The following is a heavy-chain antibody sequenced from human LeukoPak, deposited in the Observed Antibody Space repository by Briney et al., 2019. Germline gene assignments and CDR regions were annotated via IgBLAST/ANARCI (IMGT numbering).Heavy chain of an antibody. Sequence: AGTLRLSCTASGFTFSDCDKNWFCHAPRTGLELVSFISYKSIHIYYADTAKGRFTISRDNAKNSVYLQMNNLRAEDTAVYYCGRAFPPLRVAAAGDYWGQGTLVTVSS. V-gene: IGHV3-21*06. CDR2: ISYKSIHI. J-gene: IGHJ4*02. D-gene: IGHD6-25*01. CDR3: GRAFPPLRVAAAGDY. CDR1: GFTFSDCD.